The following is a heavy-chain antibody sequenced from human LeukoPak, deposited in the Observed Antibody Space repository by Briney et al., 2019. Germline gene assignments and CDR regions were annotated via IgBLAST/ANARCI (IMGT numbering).Heavy chain of an antibody. CDR3: ARQRFPGSSGWVPFDY. CDR2: IYPGDSDT. CDR1: GYSFTSYW. J-gene: IGHJ4*02. D-gene: IGHD6-19*01. V-gene: IGHV5-51*01. Sequence: GESLKISCKGSGYSFTSYWIGWVRQMPGKGLEWMGIIYPGDSDTRYSPSFQGQVTISADKSISTAYLQWSSLKASDTAMYYCARQRFPGSSGWVPFDYWGQGTLVTVSS.